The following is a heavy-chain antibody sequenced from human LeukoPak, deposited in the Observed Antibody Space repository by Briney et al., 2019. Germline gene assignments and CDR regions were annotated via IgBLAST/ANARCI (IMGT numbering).Heavy chain of an antibody. D-gene: IGHD3-3*01. CDR2: IIPIFGTA. Sequence: SVKVSCKASGGTFSSYAISWVRQAPGQGLEWMGGIIPIFGTANYAQKFQGRVTITADESTSTAYMELSSLRSEDTAVYYCARGVLRFLEWSPPKGMDVWGKGTTVTVSS. CDR3: ARGVLRFLEWSPPKGMDV. CDR1: GGTFSSYA. V-gene: IGHV1-69*13. J-gene: IGHJ6*03.